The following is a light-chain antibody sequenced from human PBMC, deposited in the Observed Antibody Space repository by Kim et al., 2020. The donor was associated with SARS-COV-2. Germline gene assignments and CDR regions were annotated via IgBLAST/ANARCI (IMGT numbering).Light chain of an antibody. V-gene: IGKV3-11*01. CDR3: HGRSKWPLT. Sequence: FSPAGRVTLTCRASQKVGSYIVWCQQRTGRRTWLLIYDAANRATGIPPSLSGGRSGTDVILPISSIQPGEYVVYYCHGRSKWPLTFGGGSPVEI. CDR1: QKVGSY. CDR2: DAA. J-gene: IGKJ4*01.